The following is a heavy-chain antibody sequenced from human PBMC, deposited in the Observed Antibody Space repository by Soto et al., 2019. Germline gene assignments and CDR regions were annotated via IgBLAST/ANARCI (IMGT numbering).Heavy chain of an antibody. Sequence: QITLKESGPTLVKPTQTLTLTCTFSGFSLDNSAVGWIRQPPGKALEWLAIVYWDDDKRYSPSLETRLSITKAPSKDPVVLTMTDIDPADTATYYSVHRPRRPINLCVHSWGQGTLVTVSP. CDR1: GFSLDNSAVG. V-gene: IGHV2-5*02. J-gene: IGHJ4*02. CDR2: VYWDDDK. CDR3: VHRPRRPINLCVHS. D-gene: IGHD3-10*02.